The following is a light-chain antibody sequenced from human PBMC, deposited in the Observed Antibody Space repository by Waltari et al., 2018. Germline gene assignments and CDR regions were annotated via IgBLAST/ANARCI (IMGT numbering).Light chain of an antibody. CDR3: SSYAGNRSVV. J-gene: IGLJ2*01. CDR1: SSDVGSYNL. V-gene: IGLV2-23*02. CDR2: EVS. Sequence: QSALTQPASVSGSPGQSITVSCTGTSSDVGSYNLVSWYQQHPGKAPKLLIFEVSQLPSGISYRFSGSKSGNTASLTVSGLQAEDGADYYCSSYAGNRSVVFGGGTKLTVL.